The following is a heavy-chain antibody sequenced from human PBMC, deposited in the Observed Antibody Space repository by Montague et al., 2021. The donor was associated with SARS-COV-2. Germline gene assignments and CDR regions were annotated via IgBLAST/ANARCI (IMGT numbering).Heavy chain of an antibody. CDR2: IYYSGST. CDR3: ARFPTSYYYDSKAAPATPDAFDI. J-gene: IGHJ3*02. D-gene: IGHD3-22*01. Sequence: SETLSLTCTVSGGSISGSSYYWGWIRQPPGKGLEWIGSIYYSGSTYYNPSLKSRVTISVDTSKNQFSLKLSSVTAADTAVYYCARFPTSYYYDSKAAPATPDAFDIWGQGTMVTVSS. CDR1: GGSISGSSYY. V-gene: IGHV4-39*01.